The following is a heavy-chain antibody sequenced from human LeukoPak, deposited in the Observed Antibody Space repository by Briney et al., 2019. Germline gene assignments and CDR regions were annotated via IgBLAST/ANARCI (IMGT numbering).Heavy chain of an antibody. CDR1: GFTFSSYG. J-gene: IGHJ4*02. CDR3: ATAVASSSGWYADY. V-gene: IGHV3-33*01. CDR2: IWYDGSNK. Sequence: HPGRSLRLSCAASGFTFSSYGMHWVRQAPGKGLEWVAVIWYDGSNKYYADSVKGRFTVSRDNSKNTLYLQMNSLRAEDTAVYYCATAVASSSGWYADYWGQGTLVTVSS. D-gene: IGHD6-19*01.